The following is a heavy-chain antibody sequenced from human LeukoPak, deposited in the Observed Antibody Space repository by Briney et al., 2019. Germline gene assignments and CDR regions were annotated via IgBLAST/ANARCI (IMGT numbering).Heavy chain of an antibody. CDR2: ISSSSSYI. Sequence: GGSLRLYCAASGFTFSNYNMNWVRQAPGKGLEWVSFISSSSSYIYYADSVKGRFTISRDNAKSSLYLQMSSLRAEDTAVYYCARGRPADYWGQGTLVTVSS. CDR3: ARGRPADY. J-gene: IGHJ4*02. V-gene: IGHV3-21*01. D-gene: IGHD1-14*01. CDR1: GFTFSNYN.